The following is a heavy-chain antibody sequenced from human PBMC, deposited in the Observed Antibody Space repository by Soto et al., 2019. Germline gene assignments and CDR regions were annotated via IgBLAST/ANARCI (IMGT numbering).Heavy chain of an antibody. CDR3: ARGGHVVVVTVAFDY. J-gene: IGHJ4*02. D-gene: IGHD2-21*02. Sequence: QVQLLQSGAEVKKPGASVKVSCKASGNTFSNYYIQWVRQAPGQGIEWMGTINPSGGHTTYAQKFLGRVTMTRDSSTSTLYTELTSLRFEDTAVYYCARGGHVVVVTVAFDYWGQGTLVTVSS. CDR1: GNTFSNYY. V-gene: IGHV1-46*03. CDR2: INPSGGHT.